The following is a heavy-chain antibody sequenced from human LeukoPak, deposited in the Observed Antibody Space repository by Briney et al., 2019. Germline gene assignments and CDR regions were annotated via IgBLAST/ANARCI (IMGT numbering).Heavy chain of an antibody. J-gene: IGHJ3*02. CDR2: ISYDGSNK. CDR1: GFTFSSYA. D-gene: IGHD3-22*01. Sequence: SGGSLRLSCAASGFTFSSYAMHWVRQAPGEGLEWVAVISYDGSNKYYADSVKGRFTISRDNSKNTLYLQMNSLRAEDTAVYYCAREFGSSMIVVVISAFDIWGQGTMVTVSS. CDR3: AREFGSSMIVVVISAFDI. V-gene: IGHV3-30-3*01.